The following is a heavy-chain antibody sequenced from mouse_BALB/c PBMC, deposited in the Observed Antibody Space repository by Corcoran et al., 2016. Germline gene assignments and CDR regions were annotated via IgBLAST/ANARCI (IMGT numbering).Heavy chain of an antibody. D-gene: IGHD2-1*01. CDR2: ISYDGSN. CDR3: ANGNYWYFDV. Sequence: DVQLQESGPGLVKPSQSLSLTCSVTGYSITSGYYWNWIRKFPGNKLEWMGYISYDGSNNYNPSLKNRTSITRDTSKNQFFLKLNSVTTEDTATYYCANGNYWYFDVWGAGTTVTVSS. CDR1: GYSITSGYY. J-gene: IGHJ1*01. V-gene: IGHV3-6*02.